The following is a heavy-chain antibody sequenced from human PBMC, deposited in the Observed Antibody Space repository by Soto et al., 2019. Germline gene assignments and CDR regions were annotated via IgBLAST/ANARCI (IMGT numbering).Heavy chain of an antibody. V-gene: IGHV4-31*02. CDR2: IYYSGST. Sequence: SETLSLTCTVSGGSISSGGYYWSWIRQHPGKGLEWIGYIYYSGSTYYNPSLKSRVTISVDTSKNQFSLKLSSVTAADTAVYYCARGKYSYGYLDYYYYGMDVWGQGTTVTVSS. CDR3: ARGKYSYGYLDYYYYGMDV. D-gene: IGHD5-18*01. CDR1: GGSISSGGYY. J-gene: IGHJ6*02.